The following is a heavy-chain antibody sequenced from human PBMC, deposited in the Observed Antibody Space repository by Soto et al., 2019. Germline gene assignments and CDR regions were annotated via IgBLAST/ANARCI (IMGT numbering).Heavy chain of an antibody. CDR2: ISKDGSHK. J-gene: IGHJ4*02. Sequence: GGSLRLSCVASGFSFSRHAIHWVRQAPGKGLEWVAVISKDGSHKYYLDSVKGRFTISRDNSKNILYLQMYSLRDEDTAVYYCARSRSGAVADSFDFWGQGTLVTVSS. D-gene: IGHD3-10*01. CDR3: ARSRSGAVADSFDF. V-gene: IGHV3-30*04. CDR1: GFSFSRHA.